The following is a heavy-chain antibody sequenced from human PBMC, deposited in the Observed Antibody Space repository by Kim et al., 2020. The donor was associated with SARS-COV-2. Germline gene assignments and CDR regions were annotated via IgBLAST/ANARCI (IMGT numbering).Heavy chain of an antibody. V-gene: IGHV3-23*01. J-gene: IGHJ4*02. CDR3: AKDNDY. Sequence: RDGSTSYADSVKGRFTNSRDNSKNTLDLEMNSLRAEDTAVYYCAKDNDYWGQGTLVTVSS. CDR2: RDGST.